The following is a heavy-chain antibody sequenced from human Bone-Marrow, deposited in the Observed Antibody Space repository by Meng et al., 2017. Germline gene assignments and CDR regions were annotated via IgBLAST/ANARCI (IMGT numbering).Heavy chain of an antibody. Sequence: QVELWASGPEGKKPGASVKLSCKPSGYTFAAYWIHWLRQAPGQGLEWMGRIDPNNDHTQYAQNFQGRVTMTSDTSISTVYMELNGLRSDDTAVYYCARDEDISAAGKLFGDYWGQGTLVTVSS. J-gene: IGHJ4*02. V-gene: IGHV1-2*06. CDR3: ARDEDISAAGKLFGDY. CDR1: GYTFAAYW. D-gene: IGHD6-13*01. CDR2: IDPNNDHT.